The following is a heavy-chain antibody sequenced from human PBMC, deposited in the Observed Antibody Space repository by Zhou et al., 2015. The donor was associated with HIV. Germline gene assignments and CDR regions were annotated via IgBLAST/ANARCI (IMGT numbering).Heavy chain of an antibody. V-gene: IGHV1-18*04. Sequence: QALLVQSGLEVKKPGASVKVSCKASGYSFITYGIGWVRQAPGQGLEWMGWISGYNGHTVYAQRFQGRVTMTTDTSTRTVYMELRSLRFDDTAVYYCARGDYKEGYDPWGQGTLVTVSS. D-gene: IGHD3-10*01. CDR1: GYSFITYG. CDR3: ARGDYKEGYDP. CDR2: ISGYNGHT. J-gene: IGHJ5*02.